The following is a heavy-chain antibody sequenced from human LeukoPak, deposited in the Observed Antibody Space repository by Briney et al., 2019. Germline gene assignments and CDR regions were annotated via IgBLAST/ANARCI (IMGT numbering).Heavy chain of an antibody. CDR1: GYTFTSYG. Sequence: GASVKVSCKASGYTFTSYGISWVRQAPGQGLEWMGWISVYNGNTNYAQKDQGRVTMTTDTSTSTAHMELRSLRSDDTAVYYCARARMVGVPAAPYWFDPWGQGTLVTVSS. CDR2: ISVYNGNT. V-gene: IGHV1-18*01. CDR3: ARARMVGVPAAPYWFDP. J-gene: IGHJ5*02. D-gene: IGHD2-2*01.